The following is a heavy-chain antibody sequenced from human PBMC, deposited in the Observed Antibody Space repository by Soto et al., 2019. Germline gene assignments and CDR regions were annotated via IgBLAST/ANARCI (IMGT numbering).Heavy chain of an antibody. V-gene: IGHV1-2*04. J-gene: IGHJ4*02. D-gene: IGHD6-19*01. Sequence: GASVKVSCKASGYTFTGYYMHWVRQAPGQGLEWMGWINPNSGGTNYAQKFQGWVTMTRDTSISTAYMELSRLRSDDTAVYYCARATRGIAVAGTAFDYWGQATLVTVYS. CDR1: GYTFTGYY. CDR3: ARATRGIAVAGTAFDY. CDR2: INPNSGGT.